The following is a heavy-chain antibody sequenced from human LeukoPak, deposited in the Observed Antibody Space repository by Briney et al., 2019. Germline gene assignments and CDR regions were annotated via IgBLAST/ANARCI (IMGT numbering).Heavy chain of an antibody. J-gene: IGHJ4*02. CDR1: GGTFSSYA. D-gene: IGHD5-12*01. V-gene: IGHV1-69*04. Sequence: GSSVKVSCKASGGTFSSYAISWVRQAPGQGLEWMGRIIPILGIANYAQKFQGRVTITADKSTSTAYMELSSLRSEDTAVYYCARDYSGYADDYWAREPWSPSPQ. CDR3: ARDYSGYADDY. CDR2: IIPILGIA.